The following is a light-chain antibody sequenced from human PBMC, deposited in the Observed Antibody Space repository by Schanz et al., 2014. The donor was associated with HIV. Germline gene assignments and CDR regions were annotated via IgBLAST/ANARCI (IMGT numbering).Light chain of an antibody. CDR3: QQFHAYPYT. Sequence: DIQMTQSPSTLSASIGDGVTISCRASQYISSWLAWYQQKPGQAPSLLIYRASSLEGGVPPRFSGGGSGTEFTLTITSLQPEDFATYHCQQFHAYPYTFGQGTKLEIK. CDR2: RAS. J-gene: IGKJ2*01. V-gene: IGKV1-5*03. CDR1: QYISSW.